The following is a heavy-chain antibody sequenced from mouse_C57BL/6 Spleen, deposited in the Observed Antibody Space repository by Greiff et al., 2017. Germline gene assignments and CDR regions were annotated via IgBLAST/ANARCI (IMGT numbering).Heavy chain of an antibody. Sequence: QVQLQQPGAELVKPGASVKLSCKASGYTFTSYWMHWVKQRPGQGLEWIGMIHPNSGSTNYNEKFKSKATLTVDKSSSTAYMQLSILTSEDSAVYYCARSGLIYGNSSWFAYWGQGTLVTVSA. CDR3: ARSGLIYGNSSWFAY. V-gene: IGHV1-64*01. J-gene: IGHJ3*01. D-gene: IGHD2-1*01. CDR2: IHPNSGST. CDR1: GYTFTSYW.